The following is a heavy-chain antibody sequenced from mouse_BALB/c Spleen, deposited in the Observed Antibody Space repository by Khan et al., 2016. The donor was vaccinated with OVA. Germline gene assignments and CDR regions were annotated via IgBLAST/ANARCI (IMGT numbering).Heavy chain of an antibody. D-gene: IGHD4-1*01. CDR2: MISGGVYT. V-gene: IGHV5-6*01. CDR1: EFTFSSFS. CDR3: ASHLTGSFAY. Sequence: EVELVESGGDLVKPGGSLKPSFAPPEFTFSSFSLSWVAQIQNKGLGWVATMISGGVYTYYPDSVKGRFTISRDNAKNTLYLQMSSLKSEDTAMYYCASHLTGSFAYWGQGTLVTVSA. J-gene: IGHJ3*01.